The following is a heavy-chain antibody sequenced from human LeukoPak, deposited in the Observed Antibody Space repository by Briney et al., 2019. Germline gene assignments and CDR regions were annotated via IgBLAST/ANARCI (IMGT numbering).Heavy chain of an antibody. D-gene: IGHD5-18*01. Sequence: PGRSLRLSCAVSGFTFDDYAMHWVRQAPGKGLVWVSRINSDGSSTSYADSVKGRFTISRDNAKNTLYLQMNSLRAEDTAVYYCARGGSYSYGHLAYWGQGTLVTVSS. CDR3: ARGGSYSYGHLAY. J-gene: IGHJ4*02. CDR1: GFTFDDYA. CDR2: INSDGSST. V-gene: IGHV3-74*01.